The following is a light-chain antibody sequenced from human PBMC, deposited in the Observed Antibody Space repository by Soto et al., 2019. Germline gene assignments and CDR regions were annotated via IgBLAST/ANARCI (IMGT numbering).Light chain of an antibody. J-gene: IGLJ1*01. V-gene: IGLV2-14*02. CDR2: EGS. Sequence: QSVLPQPASVSGSPGQSITISCTGTSSDVGSYNLVSWYQQHPGKAPKLMIYEGSKRPSGVSNRFSGSKSGNTASLTISGLQAEDEADYYCSSYARSTPPYVFGIGTTVTVL. CDR1: SSDVGSYNL. CDR3: SSYARSTPPYV.